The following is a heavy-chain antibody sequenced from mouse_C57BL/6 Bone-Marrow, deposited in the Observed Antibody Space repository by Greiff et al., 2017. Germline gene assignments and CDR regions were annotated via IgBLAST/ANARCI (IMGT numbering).Heavy chain of an antibody. CDR2: IDPSDSYT. CDR3: ARVYGNYGWFAY. J-gene: IGHJ3*01. V-gene: IGHV1-69*01. CDR1: GYTFTSYW. D-gene: IGHD2-10*02. Sequence: QVQLQQPGAELVMPGASVKLSCKASGYTFTSYWMHWVKQRPGQGLEWIGEIDPSDSYTNYNQKFKGKSTLTVDKSSSTAYMQLSSLTSEDSAVYYCARVYGNYGWFAYWGQGTLVTVSA.